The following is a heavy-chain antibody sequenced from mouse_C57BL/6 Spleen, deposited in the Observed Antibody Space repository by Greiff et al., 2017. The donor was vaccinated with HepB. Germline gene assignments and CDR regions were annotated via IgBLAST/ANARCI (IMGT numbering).Heavy chain of an antibody. D-gene: IGHD2-12*01. CDR2: INPGSGGT. Sequence: VQLQQSGAELVRPGTSVKVSCKASGYAFTNYLIEWVKQRPGQGLEWIGVINPGSGGTNYNEKFKGKATLTADKSSSTAYMQLSSLTSEDSAVYFCARRLYDVAMDYWGQGTSVTVSS. V-gene: IGHV1-54*01. J-gene: IGHJ4*01. CDR3: ARRLYDVAMDY. CDR1: GYAFTNYL.